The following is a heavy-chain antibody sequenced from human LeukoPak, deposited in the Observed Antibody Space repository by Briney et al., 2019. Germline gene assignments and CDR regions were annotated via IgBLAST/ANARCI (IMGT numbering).Heavy chain of an antibody. Sequence: PGGSLRLSCAASGFTFSSYGMHWVRQAPGKGLEWVAVISYDGSNKYCADSVKGRFTISRDNSKNTLYLQMNSLRAEDTAVYYCAKDPYDSSGYYYYSLTFFDYWGQGTLVTVSS. J-gene: IGHJ4*02. CDR2: ISYDGSNK. CDR1: GFTFSSYG. CDR3: AKDPYDSSGYYYYSLTFFDY. V-gene: IGHV3-30*18. D-gene: IGHD3-22*01.